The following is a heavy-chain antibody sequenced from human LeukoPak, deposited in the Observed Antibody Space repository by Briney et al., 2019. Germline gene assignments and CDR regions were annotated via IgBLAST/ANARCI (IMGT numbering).Heavy chain of an antibody. V-gene: IGHV1-46*01. Sequence: GASEKVSCKASGYTFTSYYMHWVRQPPRQGLEWMGIINLSAGSTSYAQKFQGRVTMTRDMSTSTVYMELSSLRSEDTAVYYCARASGDGYNHYFAYWGQGTLVTVSS. CDR3: ARASGDGYNHYFAY. CDR2: INLSAGST. CDR1: GYTFTSYY. D-gene: IGHD5-24*01. J-gene: IGHJ4*02.